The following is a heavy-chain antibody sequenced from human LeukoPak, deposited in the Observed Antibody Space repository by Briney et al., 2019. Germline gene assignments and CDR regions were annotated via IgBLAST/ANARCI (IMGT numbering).Heavy chain of an antibody. J-gene: IGHJ5*02. Sequence: GGSLRLSCAASGFTFSSYAMHWVRQAPGKGLEWVAVILYDGSNKYYADSVKGRFTISRDNSKNTLYLQMNSLRAEDTAVYYCARTRRDRGILTEFGPWGQGTLVTVSS. D-gene: IGHD3-9*01. V-gene: IGHV3-30*04. CDR1: GFTFSSYA. CDR3: ARTRRDRGILTEFGP. CDR2: ILYDGSNK.